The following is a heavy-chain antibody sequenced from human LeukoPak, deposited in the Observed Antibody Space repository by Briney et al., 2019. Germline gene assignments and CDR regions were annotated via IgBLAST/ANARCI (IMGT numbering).Heavy chain of an antibody. V-gene: IGHV3-30*03. D-gene: IGHD2-21*02. Sequence: HPGGSLRLSCAASGFTFSSYGMHWVRQAPGKGLEWVAVISYDGSNKYYADSVKGRFTISRDNAKNSLYLQMNSLRVEDTAVYYCTSWGDTTAEYFQRWGQGTLVTVSS. CDR1: GFTFSSYG. J-gene: IGHJ1*01. CDR2: ISYDGSNK. CDR3: TSWGDTTAEYFQR.